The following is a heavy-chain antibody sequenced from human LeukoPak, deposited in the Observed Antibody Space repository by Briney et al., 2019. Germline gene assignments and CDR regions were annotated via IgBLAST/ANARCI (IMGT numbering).Heavy chain of an antibody. CDR1: GFTFSSYA. CDR2: ISYDGSNK. V-gene: IGHV3-30*04. D-gene: IGHD1-1*01. CDR3: ARDGGGRGFDY. J-gene: IGHJ4*02. Sequence: PGRSLRLSCAASGFTFSSYAMHWVRQAPGKGLEWVAVISYDGSNKYYADSVKGRFTISRDNSKNTLYLQMNSLRAEDTAVYYCARDGGGRGFDYWGQGTLVTVSS.